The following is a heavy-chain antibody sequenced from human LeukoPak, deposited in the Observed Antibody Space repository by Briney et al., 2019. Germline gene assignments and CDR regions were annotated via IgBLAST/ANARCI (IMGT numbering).Heavy chain of an antibody. Sequence: GGSLRLSCSASGFTFRSYAMGWVRQAPGKGLEWVSAISDTGDKTYYADSVKGRFTISRDNSRNTLYLQMSRLRAEDTALFYCVKMTDSTPYSSGTFDSWGQGTLVTVSS. CDR1: GFTFRSYA. V-gene: IGHV3-23*01. J-gene: IGHJ4*02. CDR2: ISDTGDKT. D-gene: IGHD3-10*01. CDR3: VKMTDSTPYSSGTFDS.